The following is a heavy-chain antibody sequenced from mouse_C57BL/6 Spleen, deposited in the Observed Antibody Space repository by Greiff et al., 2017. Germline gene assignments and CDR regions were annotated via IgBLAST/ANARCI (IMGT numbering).Heavy chain of an antibody. D-gene: IGHD2-2*01. V-gene: IGHV1-81*01. J-gene: IGHJ2*01. CDR2: IYPRSGNT. Sequence: VKLQESGAELARPGASVKLSCKASGYTFTSYGISWVKQRTGQGLEWIGEIYPRSGNTYYNEKFKGKATLTADKSSSTAYMELRSLTSEDSAVYFCARKEVTPFDYWGQGTTLTVSS. CDR3: ARKEVTPFDY. CDR1: GYTFTSYG.